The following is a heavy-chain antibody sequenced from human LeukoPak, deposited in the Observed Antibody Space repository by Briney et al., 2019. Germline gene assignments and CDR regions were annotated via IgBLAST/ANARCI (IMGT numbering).Heavy chain of an antibody. CDR3: ARGANYGDSGLDAFDI. Sequence: PSETLSLTCAVYGGSFSDYYWSWIRQSPGKGLEWIGEINRSGGTNYHPSLKSRVTISLHTSKNQFSLNLNSVTAADTAVFYCARGANYGDSGLDAFDIWGQGTMVTVS. CDR2: INRSGGT. J-gene: IGHJ3*02. D-gene: IGHD4-17*01. V-gene: IGHV4-34*01. CDR1: GGSFSDYY.